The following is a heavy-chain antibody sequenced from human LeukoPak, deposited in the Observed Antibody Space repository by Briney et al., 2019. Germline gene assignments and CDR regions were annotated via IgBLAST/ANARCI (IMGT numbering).Heavy chain of an antibody. D-gene: IGHD6-19*01. Sequence: SETLSLTCTVSGGSISSYYWSWIRQPPGKGLEWIGYIYYSGSTKYNPSLKSRVTISVDTSKNQFSLKLSSVSAADTAVYYCARHGAAYSSGHDYWGQGTLVTVSS. J-gene: IGHJ4*02. CDR3: ARHGAAYSSGHDY. V-gene: IGHV4-59*08. CDR1: GGSISSYY. CDR2: IYYSGST.